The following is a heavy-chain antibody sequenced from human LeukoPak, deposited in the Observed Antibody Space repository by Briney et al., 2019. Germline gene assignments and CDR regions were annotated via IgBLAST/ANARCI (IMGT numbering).Heavy chain of an antibody. CDR2: IIGSDGIT. D-gene: IGHD2-2*01. J-gene: IGHJ4*02. V-gene: IGHV3-23*01. CDR3: AKVETCGGANCYALHY. Sequence: GGSLRLSCAASGFTFSSYGMTWVRQAPGKGLEWVSAIIGSDGITYYEHSVKGPLTTSRDDSQNTLYSQMNGLSAEDPAVYYCAKVETCGGANCYALHYWGQGTLVTV. CDR1: GFTFSSYG.